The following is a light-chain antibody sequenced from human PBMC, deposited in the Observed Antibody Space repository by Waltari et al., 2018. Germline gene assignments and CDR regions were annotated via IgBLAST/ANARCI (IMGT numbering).Light chain of an antibody. CDR2: AAS. CDR3: QQYYSYPRT. J-gene: IGKJ1*01. CDR1: QGISSY. V-gene: IGKV1-8*01. Sequence: AIRLTPSPSSLSASTGDRVTITCRASQGISSYLAWYQQKPGKAPKLLIYAASTLQSGVTSRFSGSGSGTDFTLTISCLQSEDFATYYCQQYYSYPRTFGQGTKVEIK.